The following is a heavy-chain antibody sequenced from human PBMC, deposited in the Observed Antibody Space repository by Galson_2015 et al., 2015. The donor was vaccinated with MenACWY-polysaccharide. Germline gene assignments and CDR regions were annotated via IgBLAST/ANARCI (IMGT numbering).Heavy chain of an antibody. D-gene: IGHD1-7*01. CDR2: IKQDGSEE. J-gene: IGHJ2*01. V-gene: IGHV3-7*01. CDR1: GFSFRSYW. Sequence: SLRLSCAASGFSFRSYWMSWVRQAPGKGLEWVADIKQDGSEEYYVDSVKGRFAISRDNARNSLYLQMNSLRAEDTAVYFCARDTGVSRTDDWSFDLWGR. CDR3: ARDTGVSRTDDWSFDL.